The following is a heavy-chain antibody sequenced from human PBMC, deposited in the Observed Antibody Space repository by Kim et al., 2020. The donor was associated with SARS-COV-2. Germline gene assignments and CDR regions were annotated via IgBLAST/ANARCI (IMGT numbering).Heavy chain of an antibody. J-gene: IGHJ4*02. CDR1: GFTFSSYG. D-gene: IGHD6-19*01. V-gene: IGHV3-33*05. Sequence: GGSLRLSCAASGFTFSSYGMHWVRQAPGKGLEWVAVISYDGSNKYYADSVKGRFTISRDNSKNTLYLQMNSLRAEDTAVYYCARGRSHSSGWYGARYFDYWGQGTLVTVSS. CDR3: ARGRSHSSGWYGARYFDY. CDR2: ISYDGSNK.